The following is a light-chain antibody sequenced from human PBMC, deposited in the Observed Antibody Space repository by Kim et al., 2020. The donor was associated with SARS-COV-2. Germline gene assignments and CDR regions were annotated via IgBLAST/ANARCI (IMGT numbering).Light chain of an antibody. V-gene: IGLV3-9*01. Sequence: SYELTQPLSVSVALGQTARITCGGNNIGTKNVHWFQQKPGQAPVLVICGDSNRPSGIPERFSGSNSGNPATLPISRAQPGDEADYYCQVWDSSTGVFGGG. CDR2: GDS. CDR1: NIGTKN. CDR3: QVWDSSTGV. J-gene: IGLJ3*02.